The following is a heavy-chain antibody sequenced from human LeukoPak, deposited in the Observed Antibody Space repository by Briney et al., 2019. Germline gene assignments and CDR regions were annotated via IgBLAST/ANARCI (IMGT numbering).Heavy chain of an antibody. V-gene: IGHV4-61*02. J-gene: IGHJ6*04. D-gene: IGHD2-2*01. Sequence: SETLSLTCTVSGGSLSSGSYYWTWVRQPAGKGLEWIGRIKTSGSTNYNPSLKSRVTISVDTSKNQFSLKLSSVTAADTAVYYCAREPVGVPAAMDVWGKGTTVTVSS. CDR1: GGSLSSGSYY. CDR3: AREPVGVPAAMDV. CDR2: IKTSGST.